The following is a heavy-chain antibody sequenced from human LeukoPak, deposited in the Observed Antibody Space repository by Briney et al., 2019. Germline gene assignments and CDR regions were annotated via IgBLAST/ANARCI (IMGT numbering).Heavy chain of an antibody. CDR3: ARDHYDCWSGYYYSPNNWFDL. V-gene: IGHV4-59*11. CDR2: IYYSGST. CDR1: GGSISSHY. J-gene: IGHJ5*02. Sequence: SETLSLTCTVSGGSISSHYWSWLRQPPGKGLEWVGYIYYSGSTNYNPPLKSRVTISVDTSKNQFSLKLSSVTAADTAGYYCARDHYDCWSGYYYSPNNWFDLWGQGTLVTVSS. D-gene: IGHD3-3*01.